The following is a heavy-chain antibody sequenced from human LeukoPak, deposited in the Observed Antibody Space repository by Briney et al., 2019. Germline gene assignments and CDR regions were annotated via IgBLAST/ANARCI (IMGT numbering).Heavy chain of an antibody. CDR1: GGSFSGYY. D-gene: IGHD3-22*01. CDR3: ASAGSGYYYY. CDR2: INHSGST. Sequence: SETLSLTCAVYGGSFSGYYWSWIRQPPGKGLEWIGEINHSGSTNYNPSLKSRVTISVDTSENQFSLKLSSVTAADTAVYYCASAGSGYYYYWGQGTLVTVSS. J-gene: IGHJ4*02. V-gene: IGHV4-34*01.